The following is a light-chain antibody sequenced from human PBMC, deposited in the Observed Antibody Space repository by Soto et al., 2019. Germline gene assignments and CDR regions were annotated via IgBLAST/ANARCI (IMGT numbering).Light chain of an antibody. Sequence: QCFLTQARSASGTPGQRGTIACSGSSSNIGSNPVNWYQQLPGTAPKLLIYSNTQRPSGVPDRFSGSKYGTSASLAISGLQSEDEADYYCAAWDDSLNGYVFGTGTKVTVL. V-gene: IGLV1-44*01. CDR2: SNT. CDR1: SSNIGSNP. CDR3: AAWDDSLNGYV. J-gene: IGLJ1*01.